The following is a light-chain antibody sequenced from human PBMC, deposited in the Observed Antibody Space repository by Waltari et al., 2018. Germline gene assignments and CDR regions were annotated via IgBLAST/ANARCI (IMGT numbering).Light chain of an antibody. V-gene: IGLV2-11*01. Sequence: QSALPQPRSVSGSPGQSVTISCTGTSSDVGGYNYVSWYQQHPGKAPKLMIYDVNKRPSGVPDRFSGSKSGNTASLTISGLQAEDEADYYCCSYAGSYTNVFGTGTKVTVL. CDR3: CSYAGSYTNV. CDR2: DVN. CDR1: SSDVGGYNY. J-gene: IGLJ1*01.